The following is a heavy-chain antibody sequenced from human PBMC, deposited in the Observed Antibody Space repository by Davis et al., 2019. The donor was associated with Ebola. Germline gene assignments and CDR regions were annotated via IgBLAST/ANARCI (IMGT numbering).Heavy chain of an antibody. CDR2: IYYSGST. CDR1: GGSISSSSYY. J-gene: IGHJ6*02. V-gene: IGHV4-39*01. CDR3: ARGRGGYCSSTSCYTHYYYGMDV. D-gene: IGHD2-2*02. Sequence: SETLSLTCTVSGGSISSSSYYWGWIRQPPGKGLEWIGSIYYSGSTYYNPSLKSRVTISVDTSKNQFPLKLSSVTAADTAVYYCARGRGGYCSSTSCYTHYYYGMDVWGQGTTVTVSS.